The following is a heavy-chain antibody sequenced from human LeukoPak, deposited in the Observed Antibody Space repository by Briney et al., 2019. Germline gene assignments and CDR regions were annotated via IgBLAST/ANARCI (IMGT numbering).Heavy chain of an antibody. D-gene: IGHD3-9*01. Sequence: PGGSLRLSCAASGFTFSNAWMNWVRQAPGKGLEWVGRIKSKTDGGTTDYAAPVKGRFTISRDDSKNTLYLQMNSLKTEDTALYYCTTDWYKYYDILTGYRVMDPWGQGTLVTVSS. V-gene: IGHV3-15*01. CDR2: IKSKTDGGTT. CDR3: TTDWYKYYDILTGYRVMDP. J-gene: IGHJ5*02. CDR1: GFTFSNAW.